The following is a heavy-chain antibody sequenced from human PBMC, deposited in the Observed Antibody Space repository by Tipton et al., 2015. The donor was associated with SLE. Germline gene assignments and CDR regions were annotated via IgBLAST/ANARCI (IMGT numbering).Heavy chain of an antibody. CDR3: ARGYDILTGFFRFDP. V-gene: IGHV4-39*07. CDR2: IYYSGST. CDR1: GGSISSSSYY. J-gene: IGHJ5*02. Sequence: TLSLTCTVSGGSISSSSYYWGWIRQPPGKGLEWIGSIYYSGSTYYNPSLKSRVTISVDTSKNQFSLKLSSVTAADTAVYYCARGYDILTGFFRFDPWGQGTLVTVSS. D-gene: IGHD3-9*01.